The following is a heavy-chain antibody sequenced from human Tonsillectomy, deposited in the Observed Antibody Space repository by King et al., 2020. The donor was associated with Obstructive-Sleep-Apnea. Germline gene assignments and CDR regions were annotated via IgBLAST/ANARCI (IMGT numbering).Heavy chain of an antibody. V-gene: IGHV5-10-1*01. D-gene: IGHD6-6*01. CDR1: GYSFTSYW. CDR3: AFGETPIAARLTYYYYGMDV. CDR2: IDPSDSYT. Sequence: QLVQSGAEVKKPGESLRISCKGSGYSFTSYWISWGRQMPGKGLEGMGRIDPSDSYTNYSPSFQGHVTISADKSISTAYLQRSSRKASDTAWYYCAFGETPIAARLTYYYYGMDVWGQGTTVTVSS. J-gene: IGHJ6*02.